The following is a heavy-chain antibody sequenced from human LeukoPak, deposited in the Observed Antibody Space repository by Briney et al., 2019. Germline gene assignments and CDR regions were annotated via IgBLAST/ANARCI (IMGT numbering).Heavy chain of an antibody. D-gene: IGHD5-18*01. Sequence: SETLSLTCAVYGGSFSNYYWSWIRQPPGKGLEWIGEINHSGSTNYNPSLKSRVTISVDTSKNQFSLKLSSVTAADTAVYCCARGNVDTDRWDLDYWGQGTLVTVSS. J-gene: IGHJ4*02. CDR3: ARGNVDTDRWDLDY. V-gene: IGHV4-34*01. CDR1: GGSFSNYY. CDR2: INHSGST.